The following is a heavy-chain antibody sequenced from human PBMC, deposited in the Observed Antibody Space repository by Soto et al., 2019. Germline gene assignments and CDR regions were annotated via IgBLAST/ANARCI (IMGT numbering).Heavy chain of an antibody. J-gene: IGHJ6*03. V-gene: IGHV3-11*01. CDR2: ISSSGSTI. Sequence: GGSLRLSCAASGFTFSDYYMSWIRQAPGKGLEWVSYISSSGSTIYYADSVKGRFTLSRDNAKNSLYLQMNSLRAEDTAVYYCARYLGYSSGWTQNWYYMDVWGKGTTVTVSS. D-gene: IGHD6-19*01. CDR3: ARYLGYSSGWTQNWYYMDV. CDR1: GFTFSDYY.